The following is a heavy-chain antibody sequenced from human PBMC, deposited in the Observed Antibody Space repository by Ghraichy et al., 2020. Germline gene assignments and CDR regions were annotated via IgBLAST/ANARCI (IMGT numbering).Heavy chain of an antibody. V-gene: IGHV4-59*01. CDR2: IYYSGNT. CDR3: AGGTWYFDL. CDR1: GGSISSYY. Sequence: SETLSLTCTVSGGSISSYYLSWIRQPPGKGLEWIGYIYYSGNTNYNPSLKSRVTISVDTSKNQFSLKLSSVTAADTAVYYCAGGTWYFDLWGRGTLVTVYS. J-gene: IGHJ2*01.